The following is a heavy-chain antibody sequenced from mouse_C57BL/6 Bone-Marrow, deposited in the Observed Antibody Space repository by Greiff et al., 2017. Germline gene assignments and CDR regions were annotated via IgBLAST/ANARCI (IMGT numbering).Heavy chain of an antibody. V-gene: IGHV1-42*01. CDR2: INPSTGGT. CDR3: AAWNYYGSSPVGYFDV. CDR1: GYSFTGYY. J-gene: IGHJ1*03. D-gene: IGHD1-1*01. Sequence: EVKLMESGPELVKPGASVKISCKASGYSFTGYYMNWVKQSPEKSLEWIGEINPSTGGTTYNQKFKAKATLTVDKSSSTAYMQLKSLTSEDSAVYYCAAWNYYGSSPVGYFDVWGTGTTVTVSS.